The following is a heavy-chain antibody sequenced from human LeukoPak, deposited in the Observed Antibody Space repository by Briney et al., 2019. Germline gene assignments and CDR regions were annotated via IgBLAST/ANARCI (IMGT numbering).Heavy chain of an antibody. J-gene: IGHJ4*02. CDR2: MNPDSGGT. Sequence: ASVKVSCKPSGYTFTGYYIHWVRQATGQGLEWMGWMNPDSGGTSYAQKFQGRVSMTRDTSINTAYMELKRLRSDDTAVYYCARGKTYGGYPDFPNDYWGQGTLVTVSS. D-gene: IGHD5-12*01. V-gene: IGHV1-2*02. CDR3: ARGKTYGGYPDFPNDY. CDR1: GYTFTGYY.